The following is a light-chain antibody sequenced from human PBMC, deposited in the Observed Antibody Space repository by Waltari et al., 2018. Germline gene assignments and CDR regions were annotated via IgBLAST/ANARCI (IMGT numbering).Light chain of an antibody. Sequence: QSVLTQPPSVSGAPGQRVTLSCTGSSSNIGAGYDVHWYQQLPGTAPKLLIYGNSNRPSGAPDRFSGSKSGTSASLAITGLQAEDEADDYCQSYDSSLSGSVFGGGTKLTVL. CDR2: GNS. CDR3: QSYDSSLSGSV. V-gene: IGLV1-40*01. CDR1: SSNIGAGYD. J-gene: IGLJ2*01.